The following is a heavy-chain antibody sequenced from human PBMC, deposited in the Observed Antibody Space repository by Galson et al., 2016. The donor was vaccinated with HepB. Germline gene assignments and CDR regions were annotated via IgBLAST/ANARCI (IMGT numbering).Heavy chain of an antibody. CDR1: GFTFSSYG. D-gene: IGHD2-21*02. CDR2: ITDDGSNY. Sequence: SLRLSCAASGFTFSSYGMHWVRQAPGKGLEWVAVITDDGSNYSYADSVKGRFTISRDNSKNTLFLHMSSLRAEDTAVYYCAKSRLLFSGDSWGQGTLVTVSS. CDR3: AKSRLLFSGDS. V-gene: IGHV3-30*18. J-gene: IGHJ5*01.